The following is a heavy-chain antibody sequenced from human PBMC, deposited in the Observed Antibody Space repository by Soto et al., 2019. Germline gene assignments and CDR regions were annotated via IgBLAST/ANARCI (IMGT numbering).Heavy chain of an antibody. D-gene: IGHD1-1*01. Sequence: QVQLGQSGAEVREPGSSVKVSCKASGGTFRTYSITWVRQAPGQGLEWMGKINPILDIANYAQKFQGIVTITADKSTRIAHMALNSLRSEETAVYSCGRGPVFVGPDERFTRHNWFDPWGQGTLVTVSP. CDR3: GRGPVFVGPDERFTRHNWFDP. J-gene: IGHJ5*02. CDR1: GGTFRTYS. V-gene: IGHV1-69*02. CDR2: INPILDIA.